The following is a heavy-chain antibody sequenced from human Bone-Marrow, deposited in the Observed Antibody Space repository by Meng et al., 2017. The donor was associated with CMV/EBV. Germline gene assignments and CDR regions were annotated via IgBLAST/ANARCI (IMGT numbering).Heavy chain of an antibody. CDR2: TSKDESDK. CDR1: GFTFSSYG. CDR3: VRDDYGGLDY. J-gene: IGHJ4*02. V-gene: IGHV3-30*19. Sequence: GESLKISCAASGFTFSSYGMHWVRQAPGKGLEWVAVTSKDESDKQYVDSVKGRFTISRDNSKNTLYLQMNSLRADDTAVYYCVRDDYGGLDYWGQGTVVTVSS. D-gene: IGHD4-23*01.